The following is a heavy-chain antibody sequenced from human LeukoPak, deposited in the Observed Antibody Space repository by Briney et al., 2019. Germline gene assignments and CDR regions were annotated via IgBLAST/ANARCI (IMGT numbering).Heavy chain of an antibody. Sequence: ASVKVPCKASGYTFTSYAMNWVRQAPGQGLEWMGWINTNTGNPTYAQGFTGRFVFSLDTSVSTAYLQICSLKAEDTAVYYCARDISGIAAAGTYYYYYGMDVWGQGTTVTVSS. CDR1: GYTFTSYA. D-gene: IGHD6-13*01. V-gene: IGHV7-4-1*01. J-gene: IGHJ6*02. CDR2: INTNTGNP. CDR3: ARDISGIAAAGTYYYYYGMDV.